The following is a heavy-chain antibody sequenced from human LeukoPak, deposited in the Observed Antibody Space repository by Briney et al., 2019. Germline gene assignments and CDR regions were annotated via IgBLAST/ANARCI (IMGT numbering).Heavy chain of an antibody. CDR2: IYPGESHI. CDR3: ARHFSVDSTSSHFDY. D-gene: IGHD2-2*01. J-gene: IGHJ4*02. Sequence: GESLKISCKASGYSFTTYWIGWVRQLPGKGLEWMGFIYPGESHIRYSPSFQGQVTISADKSFSTAYLQWSSLKASDTAMYYCARHFSVDSTSSHFDYWGQGTSVTVSS. V-gene: IGHV5-51*01. CDR1: GYSFTTYW.